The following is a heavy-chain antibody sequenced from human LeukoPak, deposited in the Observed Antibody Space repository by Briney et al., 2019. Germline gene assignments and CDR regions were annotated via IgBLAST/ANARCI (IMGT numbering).Heavy chain of an antibody. Sequence: SETLSLTCTVSSGSISSYYWSWIRQPPGKGLEWIGYIYYSGSTNYNPSLKSRVTISVDTSKNQFSLKLSSVTAADTAVYYCARTDYYDFWSGYYDYWGQGTLVTVSS. V-gene: IGHV4-59*08. D-gene: IGHD3-3*01. CDR3: ARTDYYDFWSGYYDY. CDR2: IYYSGST. J-gene: IGHJ4*02. CDR1: SGSISSYY.